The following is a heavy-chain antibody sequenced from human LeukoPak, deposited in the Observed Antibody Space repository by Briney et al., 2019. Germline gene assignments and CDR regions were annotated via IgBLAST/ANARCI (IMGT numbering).Heavy chain of an antibody. J-gene: IGHJ3*02. D-gene: IGHD1-26*01. Sequence: SETLSLTCTVSGGTISRYYWSWIRQPPGKGLEWIAYIDYSGSTNYNPSLKSRLTISLDASKNQFSLKLSSATAADTAVYYCARDRRRDLLHAFDIWGQGTMVTVSS. CDR2: IDYSGST. V-gene: IGHV4-59*01. CDR3: ARDRRRDLLHAFDI. CDR1: GGTISRYY.